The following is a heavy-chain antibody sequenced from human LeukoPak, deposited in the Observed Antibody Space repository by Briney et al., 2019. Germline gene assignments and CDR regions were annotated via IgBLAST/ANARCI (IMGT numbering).Heavy chain of an antibody. Sequence: ASVTVSFTASGYTFPSYGISWLRQAPGQGLEWMGWISPYNGKTDYPQKLRGRVTMTTDTSTTTAYMELRSLRSDDTAVYYCATCHCTFGVCYGECEYFQHWSQGTLVTVSS. CDR2: ISPYNGKT. CDR1: GYTFPSYG. V-gene: IGHV1-18*01. CDR3: ATCHCTFGVCYGECEYFQH. J-gene: IGHJ1*01. D-gene: IGHD2-8*01.